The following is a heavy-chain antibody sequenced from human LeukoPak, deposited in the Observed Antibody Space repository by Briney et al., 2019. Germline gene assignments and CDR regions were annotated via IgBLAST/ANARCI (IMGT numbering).Heavy chain of an antibody. CDR1: GGLISISTYY. Sequence: SETLSLTCTVSGGLISISTYYWGWIRQPPGKGLEWIGYIYYSGSTNYNPSLKSRVTISVDTSKNQFSLKLSSVTAADTAVYYCARDFRRDYFDYWGQGTLVTVSS. CDR2: IYYSGST. CDR3: ARDFRRDYFDY. J-gene: IGHJ4*02. V-gene: IGHV4-61*01.